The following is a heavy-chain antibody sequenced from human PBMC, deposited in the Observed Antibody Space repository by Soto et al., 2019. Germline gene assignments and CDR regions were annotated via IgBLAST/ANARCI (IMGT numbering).Heavy chain of an antibody. V-gene: IGHV3-23*01. Sequence: PGGSLRLSCAASGFTFSSYAMSWVRQAPGKGLEWVSAISGSGGSTYYADSVKGRFTISRDNSKNTLYLQMNSLRAEDTAVYYCAKVGSDYGTRGDAFDIWGQGTMVTVSS. J-gene: IGHJ3*02. CDR3: AKVGSDYGTRGDAFDI. CDR1: GFTFSSYA. D-gene: IGHD4-17*01. CDR2: ISGSGGST.